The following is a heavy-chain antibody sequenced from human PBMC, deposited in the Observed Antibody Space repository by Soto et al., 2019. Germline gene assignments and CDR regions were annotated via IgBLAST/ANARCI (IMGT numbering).Heavy chain of an antibody. Sequence: SVKVSCKASGVTFNRQDMRWVRQAPGQGLEWMGGIIPMFGTPHCAEKFQDRVTITADESTGTAYLELSSLTSEDTAVYYCATSEGRYGHSFDYWRPVTSVTV. CDR1: GVTFNRQD. CDR2: IIPMFGTP. D-gene: IGHD3-16*01. V-gene: IGHV1-69*13. J-gene: IGHJ4*02. CDR3: ATSEGRYGHSFDY.